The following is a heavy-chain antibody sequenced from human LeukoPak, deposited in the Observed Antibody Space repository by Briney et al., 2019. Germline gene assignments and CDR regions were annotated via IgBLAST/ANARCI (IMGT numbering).Heavy chain of an antibody. CDR2: MNPNSGNT. J-gene: IGHJ6*02. Sequence: ASVKVSCKASGYTFTSYDINWVRQATGQGLEWMGWMNPNSGNTGYAQKFQGRVTLARNTSMSTAYMELSSLRSEDTAVYYCARGYYYGSGRGYGMDVWGQGTTVTVSS. CDR1: GYTFTSYD. D-gene: IGHD3-10*01. V-gene: IGHV1-8*01. CDR3: ARGYYYGSGRGYGMDV.